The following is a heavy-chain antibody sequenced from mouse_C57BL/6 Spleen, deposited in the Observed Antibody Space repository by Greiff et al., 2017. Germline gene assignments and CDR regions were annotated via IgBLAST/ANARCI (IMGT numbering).Heavy chain of an antibody. J-gene: IGHJ4*01. Sequence: QVQLKESGPGLVQPSQSLSITCTVSGFSLTSYGVHWVRQSPGKGLEWLGVLWRGGSTDYNAAFMSRLSITKDNSKIQVFFKMNSLQADDTAIYYGAKPYGSAGYAMDYWGQGTSVTVSS. D-gene: IGHD1-1*01. V-gene: IGHV2-5*01. CDR2: LWRGGST. CDR1: GFSLTSYG. CDR3: AKPYGSAGYAMDY.